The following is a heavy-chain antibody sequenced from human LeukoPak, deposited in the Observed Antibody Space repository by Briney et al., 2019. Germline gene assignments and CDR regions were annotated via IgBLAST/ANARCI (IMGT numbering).Heavy chain of an antibody. CDR2: IYYSGST. CDR3: ARMTRYCSGGSCYSDY. D-gene: IGHD2-15*01. Sequence: SETLSLTCTVSGGSISSSSYYWGWIRQPPGKRLEWIGSIYYSGSTYYNPSLKSRVTISVDTSKNQFSLKLSSVTAADTAVYYCARMTRYCSGGSCYSDYWRQGTLVTVSS. V-gene: IGHV4-39*01. CDR1: GGSISSSSYY. J-gene: IGHJ4*02.